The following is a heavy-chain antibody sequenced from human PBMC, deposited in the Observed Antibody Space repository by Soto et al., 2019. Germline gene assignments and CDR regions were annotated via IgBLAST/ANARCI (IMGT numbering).Heavy chain of an antibody. V-gene: IGHV3-21*01. CDR1: GFTFSSYS. Sequence: PWGSLRLSCTASGFTFSSYSMNWVRQAPGKGLEWVSSISSISYIYYADSVKGRFTFSRDNAKNSLYLQMNSLRAEDTAVYYCARVEEYYYYGMDVWGQGTTVTVSS. CDR3: ARVEEYYYYGMDV. CDR2: ISSISYI. J-gene: IGHJ6*02.